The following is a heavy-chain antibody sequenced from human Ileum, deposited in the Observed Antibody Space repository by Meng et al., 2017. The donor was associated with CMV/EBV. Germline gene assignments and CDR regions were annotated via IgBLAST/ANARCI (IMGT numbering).Heavy chain of an antibody. CDR3: AGRRGTSHDFDY. Sequence: GGSLRLSCAASGFTFSSYAMSWVRLAPGEGLEWVSSISGSGGSTYYADSVKGRFTISRDNSNNTLYLQMNSLRAEDTALYYCAGRRGTSHDFDYWGQGTLVTVSS. CDR1: GFTFSSYA. CDR2: ISGSGGST. D-gene: IGHD2-2*01. J-gene: IGHJ4*02. V-gene: IGHV3-23*01.